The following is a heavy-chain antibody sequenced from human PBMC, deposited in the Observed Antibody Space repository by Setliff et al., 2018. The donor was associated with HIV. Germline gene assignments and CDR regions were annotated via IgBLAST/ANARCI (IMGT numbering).Heavy chain of an antibody. CDR2: INPKNGDT. V-gene: IGHV1-2*02. CDR1: GYTFTSYH. J-gene: IGHJ5*02. Sequence: GASVKVSCKPSGYTFTSYHLHWLRQAPGQGLEWMGWINPKNGDTRYAQRFQGRLTMTRDTSTNIAYMDLDNLTSDGTAVYYCARELVVVAPYYCFDPWGQGTLVTVSS. D-gene: IGHD2-15*01. CDR3: ARELVVVAPYYCFDP.